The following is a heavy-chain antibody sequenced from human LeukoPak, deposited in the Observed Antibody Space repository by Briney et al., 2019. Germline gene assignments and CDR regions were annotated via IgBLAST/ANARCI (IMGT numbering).Heavy chain of an antibody. J-gene: IGHJ4*02. CDR2: ISSNGGST. CDR3: VNGDQSSWYRTLLY. V-gene: IGHV3-64D*06. Sequence: GGSLRLSCSASGFTFSTCAMHWVRQAPGKGLEYVSAISSNGGSTYYADSVKGRFTISRDNSKNTLYLQMSSLRAEDTAIYYCVNGDQSSWYRTLLYWGQGTLVTVSS. CDR1: GFTFSTCA. D-gene: IGHD6-13*01.